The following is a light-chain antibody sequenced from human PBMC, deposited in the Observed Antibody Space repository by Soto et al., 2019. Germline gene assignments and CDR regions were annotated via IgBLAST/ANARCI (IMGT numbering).Light chain of an antibody. CDR2: DAS. CDR3: QQLSSYTLT. J-gene: IGKJ4*01. CDR1: QTVRNNY. Sequence: PSERATLSCRASQTVRNNYLAWYQKKPGQDPRLLIYDASSRATGIPDRFSGGGSGTDFTLTISRLETEDFAVYECQQLSSYTLTFGGGTKVDIK. V-gene: IGKV3-20*01.